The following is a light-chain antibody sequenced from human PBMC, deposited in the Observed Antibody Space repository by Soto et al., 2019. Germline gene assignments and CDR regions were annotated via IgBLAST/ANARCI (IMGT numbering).Light chain of an antibody. CDR2: DTS. CDR1: QSVSIK. J-gene: IGKJ5*01. Sequence: EIVLTQPPAALSVSPGERATLSCRASQSVSIKLAWYQQKPGQAPRLLIYDTSTRATGIPARFSGSGSGTEFTLTISSLQSEDFAVYYCQQYNNWPPITFGQGTRLEIK. V-gene: IGKV3-15*01. CDR3: QQYNNWPPIT.